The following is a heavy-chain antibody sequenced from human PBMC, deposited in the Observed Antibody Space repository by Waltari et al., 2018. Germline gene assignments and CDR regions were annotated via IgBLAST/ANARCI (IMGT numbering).Heavy chain of an antibody. CDR3: ARVRRPTEQLAQEEDAFDI. D-gene: IGHD6-6*01. V-gene: IGHV1-69*05. CDR2: RIPSFGTA. J-gene: IGHJ3*02. CDR1: GGTFSSYA. Sequence: QVQLVQSGAEVKKPGSSVKVSCKASGGTFSSYAISWVRQAPGQGLEWMGGRIPSFGTANYAQKFQGRVTITTDESTSTAYMGLNSLRAEDTAVYYCARVRRPTEQLAQEEDAFDIWGQGTMVTVSS.